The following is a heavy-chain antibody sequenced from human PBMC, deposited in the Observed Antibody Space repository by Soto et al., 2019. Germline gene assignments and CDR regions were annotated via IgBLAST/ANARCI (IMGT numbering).Heavy chain of an antibody. CDR2: IYSGGST. J-gene: IGHJ4*02. V-gene: IGHV3-66*01. CDR1: GFTVSSNY. Sequence: GGSLRLSCAASGFTVSSNYMSWVRQAPGKGLEWVSVIYSGGSTYYADSVRGRFTISRDNSKNTLYLQMNSLRAEDTAVYYCARDPLRSDPTNDYWGQGTLVTVSS. CDR3: ARDPLRSDPTNDY. D-gene: IGHD3-3*01.